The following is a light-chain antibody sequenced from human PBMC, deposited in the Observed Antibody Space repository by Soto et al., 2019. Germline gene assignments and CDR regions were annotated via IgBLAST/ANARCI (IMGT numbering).Light chain of an antibody. Sequence: QSLLAQPASVSCSPGDSITISCTGTTSDIAGYNYVSWYQQHPGKAPKLLIYEVTSRASGVSHRFSGSKSGNTASLTISGLQAEEHAEYYCNSYTSATFYVFGTGTKVTVL. V-gene: IGLV2-14*01. CDR1: TSDIAGYNY. J-gene: IGLJ1*01. CDR2: EVT. CDR3: NSYTSATFYV.